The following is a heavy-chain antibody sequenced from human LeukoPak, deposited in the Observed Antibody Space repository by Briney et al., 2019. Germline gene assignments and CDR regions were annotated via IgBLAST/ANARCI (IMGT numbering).Heavy chain of an antibody. J-gene: IGHJ4*02. CDR3: ARYVRLVIAALNY. V-gene: IGHV4-39*01. CDR2: IFYSGST. CDR1: GGSISSENYH. Sequence: SETLSLTCTVCGGSISSENYHWDWLRQPPGKGLEWIGHIFYSGSTYYSPSLKTRVTMSVDTPKNQFSLNLNSVTAADTAVYYCARYVRLVIAALNYWGQGTLVTVSS. D-gene: IGHD2-21*01.